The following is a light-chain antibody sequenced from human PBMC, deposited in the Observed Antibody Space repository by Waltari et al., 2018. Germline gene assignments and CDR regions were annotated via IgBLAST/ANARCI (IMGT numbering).Light chain of an antibody. V-gene: IGLV2-8*01. CDR3: SSYAGSKTI. CDR1: ASDVGGYNY. Sequence: QSALTQPPSASGSPGQSVTIPCTGTASDVGGYNYVSWYQHHPGKAPKLLIFDVNKRPSGVPDRFSGSRSGNTASLTVSGLQAKDEADYYCSSYAGSKTIFGGGTKLTVL. CDR2: DVN. J-gene: IGLJ2*01.